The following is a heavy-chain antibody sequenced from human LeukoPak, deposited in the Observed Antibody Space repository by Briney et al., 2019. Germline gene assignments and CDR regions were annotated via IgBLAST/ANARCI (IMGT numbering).Heavy chain of an antibody. CDR3: ARSVRGEDY. CDR1: GYSISSGSY. D-gene: IGHD3-10*01. Sequence: SETLSLTCAVSGYSISSGSYWGWIRQPPGKGLEWIGSIYHSGSTYYNPSLKSRVTISVDTSKNQFSLKLSSVTAADTAVYYCARSVRGEDYWGQGTLVTVSS. J-gene: IGHJ4*02. CDR2: IYHSGST. V-gene: IGHV4-38-2*01.